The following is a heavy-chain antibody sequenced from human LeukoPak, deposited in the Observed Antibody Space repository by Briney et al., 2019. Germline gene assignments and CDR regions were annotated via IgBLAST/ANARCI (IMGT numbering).Heavy chain of an antibody. CDR1: GYSFTSYW. V-gene: IGHV5-51*01. CDR3: ARQMDYYDSSGYPDY. CDR2: MYPGDSDT. D-gene: IGHD3-22*01. J-gene: IGHJ4*02. Sequence: GESLKISCKGSGYSFTSYWIGWVRQMPGKGLEWMGIMYPGDSDTRYSPSFQGQVTISADKSISTAYLQWSSLKASDSAMYYCARQMDYYDSSGYPDYWGQGTLVTVSS.